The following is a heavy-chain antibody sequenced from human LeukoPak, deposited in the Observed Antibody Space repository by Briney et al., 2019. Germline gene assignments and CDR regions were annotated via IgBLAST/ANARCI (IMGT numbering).Heavy chain of an antibody. CDR1: GLALSGYA. Sequence: GRSLRLASTLSGLALSGYAMSWVRHAPGKGPEWVSSIGARGDVTYSADSVKGRLTISRDNSKKTLFLQMNGLRAEDTAVYYCAKVHYTASFPGSFPGRNYFDSWGQGSLVTVSS. J-gene: IGHJ4*02. CDR3: AKVHYTASFPGSFPGRNYFDS. CDR2: IGARGDVT. V-gene: IGHV3-23*01. D-gene: IGHD1-26*01.